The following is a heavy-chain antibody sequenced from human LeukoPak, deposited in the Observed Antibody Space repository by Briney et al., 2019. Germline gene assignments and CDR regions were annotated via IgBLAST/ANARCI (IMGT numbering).Heavy chain of an antibody. D-gene: IGHD2-15*01. J-gene: IGHJ4*02. CDR3: ARDPCSGGSCYDYYFDY. CDR1: GYTFTGYY. CDR2: INPNAGGT. Sequence: ASVKVSCKASGYTFTGYYMHWVRQAPGQGLEWMGWINPNAGGTNYAQKFQGRVTVTRDTSISTAYMELSRLRSDDTAVYYCARDPCSGGSCYDYYFDYWGQGTPVTVSS. V-gene: IGHV1-2*02.